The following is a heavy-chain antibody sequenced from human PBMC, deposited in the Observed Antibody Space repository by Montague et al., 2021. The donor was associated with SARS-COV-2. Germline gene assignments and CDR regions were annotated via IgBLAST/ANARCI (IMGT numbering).Heavy chain of an antibody. J-gene: IGHJ3*02. CDR2: ISGSGNNA. CDR1: GFTFNSYA. Sequence: SLRLSCAASGFTFNSYAMPWVRQAPGKGLEWVSSISGSGNNAFFADSVKGRFTISRDNSENTLYLQMNSLTAEDTAVYYCAKVLRRYQLLTDAFDIWGQGTMGTVAS. CDR3: AKVLRRYQLLTDAFDI. V-gene: IGHV3-23*01. D-gene: IGHD2-2*01.